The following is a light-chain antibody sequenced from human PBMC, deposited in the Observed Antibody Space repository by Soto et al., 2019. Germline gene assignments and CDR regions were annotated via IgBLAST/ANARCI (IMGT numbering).Light chain of an antibody. CDR1: QSISSS. CDR2: DAS. CDR3: QQRSSSIT. Sequence: IVLTQSPTTLSLWPGETAVLSCRASQSISSSLSWYQQRPGQAPRLLIYDASNKAPGIPARFSGSGSGTVFTLTISSLEPEDFALYYCQQRSSSITFGQGTRLEIE. J-gene: IGKJ5*01. V-gene: IGKV3-11*01.